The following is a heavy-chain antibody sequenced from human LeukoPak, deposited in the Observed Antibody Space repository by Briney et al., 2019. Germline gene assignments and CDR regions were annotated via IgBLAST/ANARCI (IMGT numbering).Heavy chain of an antibody. J-gene: IGHJ4*03. CDR3: ARGRKQWLGTPFCY. Sequence: SVKVSCKASGGTFSSYAISSVRQAPGQGLEWMGGIIPIFGTANYAQKFQGRVTITADESTSTAYMELSSLRSEDTAVYYCARGRKQWLGTPFCYLGQGNLVTVSS. V-gene: IGHV1-69*01. CDR1: GGTFSSYA. D-gene: IGHD1-1*01. CDR2: IIPIFGTA.